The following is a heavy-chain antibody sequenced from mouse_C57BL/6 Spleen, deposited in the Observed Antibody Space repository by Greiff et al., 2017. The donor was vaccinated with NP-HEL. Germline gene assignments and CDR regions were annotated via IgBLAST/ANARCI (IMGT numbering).Heavy chain of an antibody. CDR2: IDPSDSYT. CDR3: ARWYGNYGKYCDV. D-gene: IGHD2-10*02. J-gene: IGHJ1*03. V-gene: IGHV1-69*01. Sequence: QVQLQQPGAELVMPGASVKLSCKASGYTFTSYWMHWVKQRPGQGLEWIGEIDPSDSYTNYNQKFKGKSTLTVDKSSSTAYMQLSSLTSEDSAVYYCARWYGNYGKYCDVWGTGTTVTVSS. CDR1: GYTFTSYW.